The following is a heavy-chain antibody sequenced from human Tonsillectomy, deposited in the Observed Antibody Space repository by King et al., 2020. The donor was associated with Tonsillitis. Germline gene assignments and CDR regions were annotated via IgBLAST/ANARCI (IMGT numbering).Heavy chain of an antibody. D-gene: IGHD3-9*01. J-gene: IGHJ4*02. Sequence: QLVQSGAEVKKPGASVTVSCKASGYTFTSYYMHWVRQAPGQGLEWMGMINPSGGSTNYAQKFQGRVTMTRDTSTSTVYMEMSSLRSEDTAVYYCAGSNYEILTGYSRSFDYWGQGTLVTVSS. CDR1: GYTFTSYY. V-gene: IGHV1-46*01. CDR3: AGSNYEILTGYSRSFDY. CDR2: INPSGGST.